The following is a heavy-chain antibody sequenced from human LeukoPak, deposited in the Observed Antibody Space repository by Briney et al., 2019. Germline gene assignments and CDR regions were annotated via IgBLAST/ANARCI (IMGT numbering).Heavy chain of an antibody. CDR3: AKDLYSSSKKYFHH. CDR2: TSWKSGSI. V-gene: IGHV3-9*01. D-gene: IGHD6-13*01. Sequence: PGRSLRLSCVVSGFTFDDYAMHWVRQGPGKGLEWVSGTSWKSGSIDYADSVKGRFTISRDNAKNSLYLQMSSLRAEDTALYYCAKDLYSSSKKYFHHWGQGTLVTVSS. CDR1: GFTFDDYA. J-gene: IGHJ1*01.